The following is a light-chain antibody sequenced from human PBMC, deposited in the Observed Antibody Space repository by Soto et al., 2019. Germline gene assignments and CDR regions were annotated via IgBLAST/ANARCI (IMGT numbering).Light chain of an antibody. J-gene: IGKJ4*01. V-gene: IGKV3-15*01. CDR1: QSVRAN. Sequence: EIVLTQSPATLSVSPGDRVTLSCRASQSVRANLAWYHQKPGQAPRLLIYSTSTRPTGVPGRFSGSGSGTEFTLTISSPQSEDFGVYYCQQCDNWPLTFGGGTKVDIK. CDR3: QQCDNWPLT. CDR2: STS.